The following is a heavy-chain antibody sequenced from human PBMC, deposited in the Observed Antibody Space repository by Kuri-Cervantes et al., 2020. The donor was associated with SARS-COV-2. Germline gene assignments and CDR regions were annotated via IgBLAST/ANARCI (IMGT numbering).Heavy chain of an antibody. CDR1: GFTFSSYA. V-gene: IGHV3-13*01. D-gene: IGHD3-16*01. Sequence: GGSLRLSCAASGFTFSSYAMHWVRQATGKGLEWVSAIGTAGDTYYPGSVKGQFTISRENAKNSLYLQMNSLRAGDTAVYYCATGPPTSLGGNWFDPWGQGTLVTVSS. CDR3: ATGPPTSLGGNWFDP. J-gene: IGHJ5*02. CDR2: IGTAGDT.